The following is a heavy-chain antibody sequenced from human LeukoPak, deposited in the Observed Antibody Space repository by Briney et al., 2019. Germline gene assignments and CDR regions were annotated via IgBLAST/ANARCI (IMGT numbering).Heavy chain of an antibody. Sequence: GGSLRLSCAASRFTFSSYWMHWVRQAPGKGLVWVSRINSDGSSTSYADSVKGRFTISRDNAKNTLYLQMNSLRAEDTAVYYCARAPIDFWSGYFDYWGQGTLVTVSS. V-gene: IGHV3-74*01. J-gene: IGHJ4*02. CDR3: ARAPIDFWSGYFDY. CDR1: RFTFSSYW. CDR2: INSDGSST. D-gene: IGHD3-3*01.